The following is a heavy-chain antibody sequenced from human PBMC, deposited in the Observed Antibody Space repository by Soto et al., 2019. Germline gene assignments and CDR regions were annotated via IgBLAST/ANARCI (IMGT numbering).Heavy chain of an antibody. Sequence: ASVKVSCKASGYIFTSYGISWVRQAPGQGLEWMGWISAYNGNTHYAQKVQGRVTMTTDTSTSTAYMELRSLRSDDTAVYYCARDWKLWFGDSNVFDIRGQGTMVIVSS. CDR1: GYIFTSYG. V-gene: IGHV1-18*01. CDR2: ISAYNGNT. CDR3: ARDWKLWFGDSNVFDI. J-gene: IGHJ3*02. D-gene: IGHD3-10*01.